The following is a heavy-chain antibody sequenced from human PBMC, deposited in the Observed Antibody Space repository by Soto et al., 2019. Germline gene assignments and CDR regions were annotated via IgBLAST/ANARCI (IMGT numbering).Heavy chain of an antibody. J-gene: IGHJ5*02. V-gene: IGHV3-23*01. D-gene: IGHD6-19*01. CDR1: GFTFSSYA. CDR2: ISGSGGST. Sequence: GGSLRLSCAASGFTFSSYAMSWVRQAPGKGLEWVSAISGSGGSTYYADSVKGRFTISRDNSKNTLYLQMNSLRAEDTAVYYCAKPFEIAVAGSNWFDPWGQGTLDTVSS. CDR3: AKPFEIAVAGSNWFDP.